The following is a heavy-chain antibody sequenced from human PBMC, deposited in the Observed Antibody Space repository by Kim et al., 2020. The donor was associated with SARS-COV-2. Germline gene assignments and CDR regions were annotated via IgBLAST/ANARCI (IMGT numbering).Heavy chain of an antibody. D-gene: IGHD6-19*01. CDR3: ARGSRWLVRAFDI. J-gene: IGHJ3*02. V-gene: IGHV4-30-2*05. Sequence: HNPSLQTRVTLSVQTPQHQFSLKLSSVTAADTAVYYCARGSRWLVRAFDIWGQGTMVTVSS.